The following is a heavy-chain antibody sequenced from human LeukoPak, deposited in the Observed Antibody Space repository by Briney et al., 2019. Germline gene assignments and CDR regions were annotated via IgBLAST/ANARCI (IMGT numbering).Heavy chain of an antibody. J-gene: IGHJ4*02. Sequence: PGRSLRLSCEVSGFTMKNFGMHWVRQAPGKGLEWVAVIRYDGSQKHYVESVKGRFTISRENSMNTLSLQMNGLRVEDTGIYYCVKGADGDYDSEASFYLESWGQGTLVTVSP. CDR3: VKGADGDYDSEASFYLES. D-gene: IGHD4-17*01. V-gene: IGHV3-33*06. CDR1: GFTMKNFG. CDR2: IRYDGSQK.